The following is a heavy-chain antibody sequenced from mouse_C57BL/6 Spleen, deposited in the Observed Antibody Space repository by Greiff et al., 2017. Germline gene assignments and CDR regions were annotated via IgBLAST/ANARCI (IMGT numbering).Heavy chain of an antibody. Sequence: QVKLQQPGAELVKPGASVKLSCKASGYTFTSYWMQWVKQRPGQGLEWIGEIDPSDSYTNYNQKFKGKATLTVDTSSSTAYMQLSSLTSEDSAVYDCARREIYYGNYPYVWGTGTTVTVSS. V-gene: IGHV1-50*01. CDR2: IDPSDSYT. CDR1: GYTFTSYW. CDR3: ARREIYYGNYPYV. J-gene: IGHJ1*03. D-gene: IGHD2-1*01.